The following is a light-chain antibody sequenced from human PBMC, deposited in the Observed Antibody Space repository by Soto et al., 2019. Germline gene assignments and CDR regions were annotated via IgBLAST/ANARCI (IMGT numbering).Light chain of an antibody. CDR1: QNIGSY. Sequence: DIPMTQSPSSLSASVGDRVTITCRAGQNIGSYLNWYQHKAGKAPKLLIYAASIFQSGAPSRFSGSGSGTAFTLTISSLQPEDFATYYCQQSFTTPFTFDPGTTVDMK. CDR3: QQSFTTPFT. J-gene: IGKJ3*01. V-gene: IGKV1-39*01. CDR2: AAS.